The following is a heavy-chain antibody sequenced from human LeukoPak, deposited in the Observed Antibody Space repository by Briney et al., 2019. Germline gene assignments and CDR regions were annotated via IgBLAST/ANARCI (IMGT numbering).Heavy chain of an antibody. Sequence: GGSLRLSCAASGFTFSSYAMSWVRQAPGKGLEWVSAISGSGGSTYYADSVKGRFTISRDNSKNSLYLQMNSLRAEDTAVYYFAKLNYDILTAYYRGWGQGNLVTVSS. CDR3: AKLNYDILTAYYRG. V-gene: IGHV3-23*01. J-gene: IGHJ4*02. CDR2: ISGSGGST. D-gene: IGHD3-9*01. CDR1: GFTFSSYA.